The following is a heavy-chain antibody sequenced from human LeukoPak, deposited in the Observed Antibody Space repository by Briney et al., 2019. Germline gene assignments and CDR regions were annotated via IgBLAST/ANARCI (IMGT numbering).Heavy chain of an antibody. D-gene: IGHD3-3*01. CDR1: GFTFSSYS. J-gene: IGHJ5*02. Sequence: PGGSLRLSCAAFGFTFSSYSMNWIRQAPGKGLEWVSYISSSGSTIYYADSVKGRFTISRDNAKNSLYLQMNSLRAEDTAVYYCARDKGYYDFWSGPTNWFDPWGQGTLVTVSS. CDR2: ISSSGSTI. V-gene: IGHV3-48*04. CDR3: ARDKGYYDFWSGPTNWFDP.